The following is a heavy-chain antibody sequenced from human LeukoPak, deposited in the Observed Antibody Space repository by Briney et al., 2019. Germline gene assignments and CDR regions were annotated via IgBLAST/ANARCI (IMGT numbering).Heavy chain of an antibody. Sequence: GGSLRLSCAASGFTFSSFSMNWVRQAPGKGLEWISYISSSSPTINYAGSVKGRFTISRDDAKKSLYLQMDRLRAEDTAVYWCARGPHTYYDDAIGSNWFDSWGQGTLVTVSS. V-gene: IGHV3-48*01. CDR3: ARGPHTYYDDAIGSNWFDS. J-gene: IGHJ5*01. CDR1: GFTFSSFS. D-gene: IGHD3-22*01. CDR2: ISSSSPTI.